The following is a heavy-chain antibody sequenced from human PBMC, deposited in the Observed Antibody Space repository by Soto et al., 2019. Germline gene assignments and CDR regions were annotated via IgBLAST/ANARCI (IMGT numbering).Heavy chain of an antibody. V-gene: IGHV3-15*01. Sequence: PGGSLRLSCAASGFTFSNAWMSWVRQAPGKGLEWVGRIKGEADGGTTDYAAPVKGRITISRDHSKDTLYLHMNSLKAEDTAVYFGTTGFGNGYYSFDDWGQGTPVTVSS. J-gene: IGHJ4*02. D-gene: IGHD3-22*01. CDR3: TTGFGNGYYSFDD. CDR1: GFTFSNAW. CDR2: IKGEADGGTT.